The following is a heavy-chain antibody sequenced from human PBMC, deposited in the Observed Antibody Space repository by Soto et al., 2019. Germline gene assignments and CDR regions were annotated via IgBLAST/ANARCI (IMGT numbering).Heavy chain of an antibody. CDR2: ISVSGGST. J-gene: IGHJ4*02. CDR1: GFTFENYA. Sequence: GGSLRLSCEVSGFTFENYAMNWVRRAPGKGLEWVSGISVSGGSTYYADSVKGRFTVSRDNSKNTVFLQMNSLRAEDTAIYFCAKGMYYYDSSGYRLFDYWGQGTLVTVSS. V-gene: IGHV3-23*01. CDR3: AKGMYYYDSSGYRLFDY. D-gene: IGHD3-22*01.